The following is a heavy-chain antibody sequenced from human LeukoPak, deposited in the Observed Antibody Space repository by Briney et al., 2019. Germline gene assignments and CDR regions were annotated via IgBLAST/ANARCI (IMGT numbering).Heavy chain of an antibody. CDR1: GFTFSSYW. Sequence: GGSLRLSCAASGFTFSSYWMSWVRQAPGKGLEWVANIKQDGSEKYYVDSVKGRFTISRDNAKNSLYLQMNSLRAEDTAVYYCAREWLAPVYYYSGMDVWGQGTTVTVSS. CDR2: IKQDGSEK. J-gene: IGHJ6*01. CDR3: AREWLAPVYYYSGMDV. D-gene: IGHD6-19*01. V-gene: IGHV3-7*03.